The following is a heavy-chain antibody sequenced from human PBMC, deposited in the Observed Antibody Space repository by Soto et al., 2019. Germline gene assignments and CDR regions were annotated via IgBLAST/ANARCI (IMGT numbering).Heavy chain of an antibody. CDR1: GFTCSNFS. V-gene: IGHV3-21*01. D-gene: IGHD2-2*02. CDR2: ISSRTTT. CDR3: AREYTARPRAYGLDV. Sequence: PGGSLRLSCAAFGFTCSNFSINGVRQAPGKGLEWVASISSRTTTYYADSVKGRFTISRDTAKNSESLQMNSLRAEHTAVYYCAREYTARPRAYGLDVWGQGTTVTVSS. J-gene: IGHJ6*02.